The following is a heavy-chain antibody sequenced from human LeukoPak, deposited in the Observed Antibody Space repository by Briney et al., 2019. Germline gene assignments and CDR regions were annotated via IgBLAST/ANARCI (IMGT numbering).Heavy chain of an antibody. D-gene: IGHD6-13*01. CDR1: GFTVSSNY. Sequence: GGSLRLSCAASGFTVSSNYMSWVRQAPGKGLEWVGRIKSKTDGGTTDYAAPVKGRFTISRDDSKNTLYLQMNSLKTEDTAVYYCTTYFIAAALYYFDYWGQGTLVTVSS. CDR2: IKSKTDGGTT. CDR3: TTYFIAAALYYFDY. J-gene: IGHJ4*02. V-gene: IGHV3-15*01.